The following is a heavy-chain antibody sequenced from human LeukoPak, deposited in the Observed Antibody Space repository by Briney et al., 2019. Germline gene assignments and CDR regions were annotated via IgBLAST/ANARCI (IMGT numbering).Heavy chain of an antibody. CDR1: GFTVSNKY. CDR3: ARGLFLSGYLDAFDI. D-gene: IGHD3-22*01. J-gene: IGHJ3*02. V-gene: IGHV3-53*01. CDR2: IYSDGRT. Sequence: GGSLRLSCAASGFTVSNKYMTRVRQAPGKGLEWVSLIYSDGRTYYADSVKGRCTISRDNSKNTLYLQMNSLRVEDTAVYYCARGLFLSGYLDAFDIWGQGTVVTVSS.